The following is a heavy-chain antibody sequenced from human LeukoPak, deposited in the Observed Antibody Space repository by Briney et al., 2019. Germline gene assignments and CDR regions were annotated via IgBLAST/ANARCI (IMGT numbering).Heavy chain of an antibody. J-gene: IGHJ6*03. CDR1: GGSISSSSYY. Sequence: PSETLSLTCTVSGGSISSSSYYWGWIRQPPGKGLEWIGSIYYSGSTYYNPSLKSRVTISVDTSKNQFSLKLSSVTAADTAVYYCARQRRGGGDYYYYYYYMDVWGKGTTVTISS. CDR3: ARQRRGGGDYYYYYYYMDV. V-gene: IGHV4-39*01. D-gene: IGHD1-26*01. CDR2: IYYSGST.